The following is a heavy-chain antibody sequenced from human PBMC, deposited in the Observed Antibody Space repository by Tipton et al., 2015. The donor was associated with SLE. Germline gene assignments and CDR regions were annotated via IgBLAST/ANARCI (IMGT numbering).Heavy chain of an antibody. CDR2: IYYSGST. Sequence: TLSLTCTVSGGSISSSSYYWGWIRKPPGKGLEWIGSIYYSGSTYYNPSLKSRVTISVDTSKNQFSLKLSSVTAADTAVYYCARQRIAVAGTGYWYFDLWGRGTLVTVSS. J-gene: IGHJ2*01. CDR1: GGSISSSSYY. CDR3: ARQRIAVAGTGYWYFDL. V-gene: IGHV4-39*07. D-gene: IGHD6-19*01.